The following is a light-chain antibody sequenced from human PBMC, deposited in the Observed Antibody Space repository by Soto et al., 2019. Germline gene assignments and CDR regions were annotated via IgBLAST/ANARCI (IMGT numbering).Light chain of an antibody. V-gene: IGKV3-20*01. Sequence: EIVLTQSPDTLSLSPGQRATLPCRASQSLSTTDLVWYQQKSGQPPRLVIHGTFSTASGIPARFSGSGSEKDFTLTISRLEHEDSAVYYWQHYGSLPYTFGRGTRLEI. CDR1: QSLSTTD. J-gene: IGKJ5*01. CDR3: QHYGSLPYT. CDR2: GTF.